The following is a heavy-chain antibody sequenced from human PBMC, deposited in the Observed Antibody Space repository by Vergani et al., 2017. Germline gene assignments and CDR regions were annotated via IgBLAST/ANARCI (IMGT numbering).Heavy chain of an antibody. CDR3: VKDIAASGNYWYFDL. CDR1: GFTFTDYG. V-gene: IGHV3-9*01. J-gene: IGHJ2*01. Sequence: EVQLVESGGGLEQPGRSLRLSCRASGFTFTDYGISWVRQAPGKGLEWVSGFNWNSDSIAYADSVKGRFTISRDNAKNSLYLQMNSLRAEDTALYYCVKDIAASGNYWYFDLWGRGTLVTVSS. D-gene: IGHD6-13*01. CDR2: FNWNSDSI.